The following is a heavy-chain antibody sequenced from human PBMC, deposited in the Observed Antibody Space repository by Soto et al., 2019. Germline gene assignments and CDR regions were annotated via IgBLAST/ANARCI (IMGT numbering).Heavy chain of an antibody. CDR3: ARLPGPLVSVLYIYPVDARETPSDVDV. V-gene: IGHV3-30*01. CDR1: DFPLITNP. J-gene: IGHJ6*02. D-gene: IGHD2-15*01. Sequence: QVQLVQSGGGVVQPGGSLRLPCAASDFPLITNPIHWVRQVPGKGQDWVAVASFDGTNKTNRDSVKGRFTISNNKVKNTLFLQMNDLRHEDTAVYYCARLPGPLVSVLYIYPVDARETPSDVDVWGQGTSVTVSS. CDR2: ASFDGTNK.